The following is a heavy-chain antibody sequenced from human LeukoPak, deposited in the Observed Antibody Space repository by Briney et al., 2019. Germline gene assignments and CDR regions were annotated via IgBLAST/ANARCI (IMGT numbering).Heavy chain of an antibody. CDR3: ARDEEVRLGELSLYRRYYFDY. Sequence: SGGSLRLSCAASGFTFSSYSMNWVRQAPGKGLEWVSSISSSSSYIYYADSVKGRFTISRDNAKNSLYLQMSSLRAEDTAVYYCARDEEVRLGELSLYRRYYFDYWGQGTLVTVSS. CDR1: GFTFSSYS. CDR2: ISSSSSYI. V-gene: IGHV3-21*01. D-gene: IGHD3-16*02. J-gene: IGHJ4*02.